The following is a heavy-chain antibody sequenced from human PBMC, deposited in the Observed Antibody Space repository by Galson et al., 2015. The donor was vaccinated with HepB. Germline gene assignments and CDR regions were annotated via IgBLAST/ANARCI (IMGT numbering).Heavy chain of an antibody. CDR2: VNSDGTTT. V-gene: IGHV3-74*01. CDR1: GFTSRSYW. J-gene: IGHJ5*02. CDR3: VRGIDSDSGAWS. D-gene: IGHD4-11*01. Sequence: SLRLSCAASGFTSRSYWMHWVRQSPGKGLVWVSRVNSDGTTTNYTESVKGRFTISRDNAKNTLYLQMNSLRADDTAVYYCVRGIDSDSGAWSWGQGTLVTVSS.